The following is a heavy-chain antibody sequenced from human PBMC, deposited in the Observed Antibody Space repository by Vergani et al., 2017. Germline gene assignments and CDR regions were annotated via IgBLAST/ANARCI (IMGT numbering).Heavy chain of an antibody. J-gene: IGHJ4*02. D-gene: IGHD6-19*01. CDR2: ISSSSSTI. CDR1: GFTFSSYS. CDR3: ARDSQWLVSTAFDY. V-gene: IGHV3-48*01. Sequence: EVQLVESGGGLVQPGGSLRLSCAASGFTFSSYSMNWVRQAPGKGLEWVSYISSSSSTIYYADSVKGRFTISRDNAKNSLHLQMNSLRAEDTAVYYCARDSQWLVSTAFDYWGQGTLVTVSS.